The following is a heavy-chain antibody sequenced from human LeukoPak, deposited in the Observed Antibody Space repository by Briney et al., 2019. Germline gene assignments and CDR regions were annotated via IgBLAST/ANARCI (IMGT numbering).Heavy chain of an antibody. Sequence: GGSLRLSCAASGFTFSDAWMSWVRQAPGKGLEWVGRIKSKTSGGTTDYTAPVKGRFTISRDDSKNTLYLQMNSLRAEDTAVYYCAKGGDYYDSSGCKGYFQHWGQGTLVTVSP. V-gene: IGHV3-15*01. CDR1: GFTFSDAW. J-gene: IGHJ1*01. CDR3: AKGGDYYDSSGCKGYFQH. D-gene: IGHD3-22*01. CDR2: IKSKTSGGTT.